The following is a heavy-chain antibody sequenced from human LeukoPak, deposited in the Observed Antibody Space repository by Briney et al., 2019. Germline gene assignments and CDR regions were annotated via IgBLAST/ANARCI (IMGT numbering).Heavy chain of an antibody. D-gene: IGHD1-14*01. Sequence: SETLSLTCTVSGGSISSYYWSWIRQPPGKGLEWIGYIYFSGSTNYNPSLKSRVTISVDTSKNQFSLKLSSVTAADTAVYYCARNRDYYYYYMDVWGKGTTVTVSS. J-gene: IGHJ6*03. CDR3: ARNRDYYYYYMDV. CDR1: GGSISSYY. CDR2: IYFSGST. V-gene: IGHV4-59*01.